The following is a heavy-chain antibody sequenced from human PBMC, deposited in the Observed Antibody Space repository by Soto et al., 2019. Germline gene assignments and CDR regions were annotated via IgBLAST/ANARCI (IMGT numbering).Heavy chain of an antibody. Sequence: EEQLVESGGGLVQPGGSLRLSCAASGFTFSDYYMSWVRQAPGKGLEWVANINQDGSAKSYVDSVRGRFTISRDNGKNSLSVQMESMRADDTVVYYCARWNGGFDPWGQGTLVTVSS. V-gene: IGHV3-7*05. D-gene: IGHD1-1*01. CDR1: GFTFSDYY. J-gene: IGHJ5*02. CDR2: INQDGSAK. CDR3: ARWNGGFDP.